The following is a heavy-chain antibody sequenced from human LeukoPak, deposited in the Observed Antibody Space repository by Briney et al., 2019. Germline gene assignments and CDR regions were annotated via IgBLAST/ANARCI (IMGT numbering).Heavy chain of an antibody. V-gene: IGHV3-30*02. J-gene: IGHJ4*02. CDR2: IRADVNKK. D-gene: IGHD3-10*01. CDR3: ARDQGAYYYGSVLDY. Sequence: PGGSLRLSCAASGFTFSTYGVHWVRQAPGKGLEWVTFIRADVNKKYYADSVKGRFAISRDTTKNTLYLQMSSLNAEATAVYYCARDQGAYYYGSVLDYWGQGTLVTVSS. CDR1: GFTFSTYG.